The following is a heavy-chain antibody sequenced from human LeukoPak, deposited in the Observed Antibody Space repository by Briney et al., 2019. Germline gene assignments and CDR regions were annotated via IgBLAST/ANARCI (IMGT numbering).Heavy chain of an antibody. Sequence: SETLSLTCTVSGGSISSGSYYWSWIRQPAGKGLEWIGRIYTSGSTNYNPSLKSRVTISVDRSKNQFSLNLSSVTAADTAVYYCARDRGGSSGFYYFDYWGQGTLVTVSS. D-gene: IGHD6-19*01. V-gene: IGHV4-61*02. CDR3: ARDRGGSSGFYYFDY. CDR1: GGSISSGSYY. CDR2: IYTSGST. J-gene: IGHJ4*02.